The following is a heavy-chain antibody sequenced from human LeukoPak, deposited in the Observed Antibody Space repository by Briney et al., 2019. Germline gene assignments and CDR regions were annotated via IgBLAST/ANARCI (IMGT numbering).Heavy chain of an antibody. J-gene: IGHJ4*02. D-gene: IGHD1-7*01. V-gene: IGHV3-23*01. CDR2: VFGSGGSA. CDR3: AKDATPRNSIWDHFDS. CDR1: GFTFNSYA. Sequence: GGSLRLSCVASGFTFNSYAMYWVRQAPGKGLEWVSGVFGSGGSAHYADSVKGRFTVSRDDAKNTVYLQMNSLRAEDTAIYFCAKDATPRNSIWDHFDSWGQGTLVTVSS.